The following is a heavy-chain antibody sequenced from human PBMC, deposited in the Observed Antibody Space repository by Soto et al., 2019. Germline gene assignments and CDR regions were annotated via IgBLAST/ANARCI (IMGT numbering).Heavy chain of an antibody. V-gene: IGHV3-21*01. J-gene: IGHJ4*02. D-gene: IGHD5-12*01. CDR1: GFTFSSYS. CDR3: ARDSPRPLSGYDFDY. CDR2: ISSSSSYI. Sequence: PGGSLRLFCAASGFTFSSYSMNWVRQAPGKGLEWVSSISSSSSYIYYADSVKGRFTISRDNAKNSLYLQMNSLRAEDTAVYYCARDSPRPLSGYDFDYWGQGTLVTVSS.